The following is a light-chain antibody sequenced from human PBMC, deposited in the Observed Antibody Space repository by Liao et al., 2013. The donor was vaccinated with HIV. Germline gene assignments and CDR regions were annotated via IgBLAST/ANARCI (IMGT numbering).Light chain of an antibody. CDR3: QAWDSRTAWGV. V-gene: IGLV3-21*01. CDR1: NIGSKS. Sequence: SFVLTQPPSVSVAPGKTASITCGGSNIGSKSVHWYQQKPGQAPVLVIYYDTERPSGIPERFSGSNSGNTATLTISGIQAMDEADYFCQAWDSRTAWGVFGTGTKVTVL. CDR2: YDT. J-gene: IGLJ1*01.